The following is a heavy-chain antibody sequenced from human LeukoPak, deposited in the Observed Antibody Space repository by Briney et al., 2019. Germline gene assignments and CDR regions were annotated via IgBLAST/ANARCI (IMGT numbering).Heavy chain of an antibody. D-gene: IGHD3-22*01. V-gene: IGHV3-7*01. CDR1: GFTFSSYW. Sequence: PGGSLRLSCAASGFTFSSYWMSWVRQAPGKGLEWVANIKQGGSEKYYVDSVKGRFTISRDNAKNSLYLQMNSLRAEDTAVYYCARGGTSYDSSGYYRDYFDYWGQGTLVTVSS. J-gene: IGHJ4*02. CDR2: IKQGGSEK. CDR3: ARGGTSYDSSGYYRDYFDY.